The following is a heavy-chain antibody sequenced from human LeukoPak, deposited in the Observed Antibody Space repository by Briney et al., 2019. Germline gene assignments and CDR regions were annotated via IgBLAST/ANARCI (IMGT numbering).Heavy chain of an antibody. D-gene: IGHD2-15*01. Sequence: GRSLRLSCAASGFTFSSYGMHWVRQAPGKGLEWVALISYDGRDKYYADSVKGRFTIFRDNSKNTLYLQMNSLKTEDTAVYYCARGSPMEVVVAARNSPILYYFDYWGQGTLVTVSS. V-gene: IGHV3-30*03. J-gene: IGHJ4*02. CDR2: ISYDGRDK. CDR3: ARGSPMEVVVAARNSPILYYFDY. CDR1: GFTFSSYG.